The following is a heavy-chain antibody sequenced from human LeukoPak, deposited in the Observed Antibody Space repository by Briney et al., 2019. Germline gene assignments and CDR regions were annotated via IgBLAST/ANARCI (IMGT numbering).Heavy chain of an antibody. J-gene: IGHJ5*02. V-gene: IGHV3-48*03. CDR1: GFTFSSCE. CDR3: APGAMVRGASS. CDR2: ISSSGSPI. Sequence: GGSLRLSCAASGFTFSSCEMNWVRQAPGKGLEWVSYISSSGSPIYYADSVKGRFTISRDNAKNSLYLQMNSLRAEDTAVYYCAPGAMVRGASSWGQGTLVTVSS. D-gene: IGHD3-10*01.